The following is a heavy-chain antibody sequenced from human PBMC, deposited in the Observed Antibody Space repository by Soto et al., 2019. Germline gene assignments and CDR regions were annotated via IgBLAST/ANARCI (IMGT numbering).Heavy chain of an antibody. J-gene: IGHJ6*02. D-gene: IGHD3-10*01. CDR3: ERDQEWPPWVRGVIITYGMDV. CDR1: GFTFSSYW. V-gene: IGHV3-7*01. CDR2: IKQDGSEQ. Sequence: GGSLRLSCAASGFTFSSYWMSWVRQAPGKGLEWVANIKQDGSEQYYVDSVKGRFTISRDNAKNSLYLQMNSLRAEDSAVYYCERDQEWPPWVRGVIITYGMDVWGQGTTVTVSS.